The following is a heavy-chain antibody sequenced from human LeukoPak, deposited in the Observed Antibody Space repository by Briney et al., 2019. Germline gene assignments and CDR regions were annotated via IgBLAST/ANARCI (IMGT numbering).Heavy chain of an antibody. CDR2: IS. D-gene: IGHD1-1*01. V-gene: IGHV3-30*18. CDR3: AKDEYQKQLCIDS. J-gene: IGHJ4*02. Sequence: GGSLRLSCAASGFTFSNYGMHWVRQAPGKGLESVAIISYVDSVKGRFTISRDNSKNTLYLQMDSLRVDDTAVYFCAKDEYQKQLCIDSWGQGTLVTVSS. CDR1: GFTFSNYG.